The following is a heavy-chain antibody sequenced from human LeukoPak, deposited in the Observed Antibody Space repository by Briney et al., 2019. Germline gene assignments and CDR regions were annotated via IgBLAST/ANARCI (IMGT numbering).Heavy chain of an antibody. V-gene: IGHV4-59*08. D-gene: IGHD5-18*01. CDR1: GGSISNYY. Sequence: PSETLSLTCTVSGGSISNYYWSWIRQPPGKGLEWIRYIHYTGSTKYNSSLKSRVTISLDTSKNQFSLKVSSVTATDTAVYYCARHGYTYGPFYFNFWGQGTLVTVSS. CDR3: ARHGYTYGPFYFNF. J-gene: IGHJ4*02. CDR2: IHYTGST.